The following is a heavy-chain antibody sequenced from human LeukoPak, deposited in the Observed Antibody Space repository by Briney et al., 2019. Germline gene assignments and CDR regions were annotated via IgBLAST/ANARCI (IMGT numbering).Heavy chain of an antibody. CDR2: IKQDGSEK. Sequence: GGSLRLSCAASGFTFSSYWMSWVRQAPGKGLEWVANIKQDGSEKYYVDSVKGRLTISRDNAKNSLYLQMNSLRAEDTAVYYCARDGALLWFGELLLDYWGQGTLVTVSS. J-gene: IGHJ4*02. V-gene: IGHV3-7*03. CDR3: ARDGALLWFGELLLDY. D-gene: IGHD3-10*01. CDR1: GFTFSSYW.